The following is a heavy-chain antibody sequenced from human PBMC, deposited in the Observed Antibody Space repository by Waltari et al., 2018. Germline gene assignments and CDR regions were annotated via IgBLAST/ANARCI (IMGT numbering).Heavy chain of an antibody. V-gene: IGHV4-4*07. Sequence: QVHLRESGPGLVKPSETLFLTCNVSSDSFKTSYWAWIRQSAGMRLEWIGRIYSTGYTRYNPSLGSRVTISIDTSQNQISLRRTSVTVADTAVYFCARDRIAVSGSPPLSYNWFDFWGQGTRVAVSS. D-gene: IGHD6-19*01. CDR3: ARDRIAVSGSPPLSYNWFDF. CDR1: SDSFKTSY. CDR2: IYSTGYT. J-gene: IGHJ5*01.